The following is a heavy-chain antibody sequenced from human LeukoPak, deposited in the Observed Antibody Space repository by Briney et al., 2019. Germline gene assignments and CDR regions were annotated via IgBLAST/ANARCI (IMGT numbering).Heavy chain of an antibody. D-gene: IGHD6-6*01. CDR3: AICSSCIGDYYYYYMDV. V-gene: IGHV1-69*05. J-gene: IGHJ6*03. CDR2: IIPIFGTE. Sequence: GASVKVSCKASGCTFSSYAISWVRQAPGQGLEWMGGIIPIFGTENYAQRFQGRVTITTDETTSTAYMELSSLRSEDTAVYYCAICSSCIGDYYYYYMDVWGKGATVTVSS. CDR1: GCTFSSYA.